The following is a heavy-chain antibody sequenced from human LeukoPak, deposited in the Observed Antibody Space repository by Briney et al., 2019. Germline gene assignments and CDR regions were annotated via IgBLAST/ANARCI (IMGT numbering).Heavy chain of an antibody. Sequence: ASVKVSCKASGYTFTSYGISWVRQAPGQGLEWMGWISAYNGNTNYAQKLQGRVTMTTDTSTSTAYMELSSLRSEDTAVYYCARGGIYYDSSGYYYFDYWGQGTLVTVSS. CDR2: ISAYNGNT. J-gene: IGHJ4*02. CDR1: GYTFTSYG. CDR3: ARGGIYYDSSGYYYFDY. V-gene: IGHV1-18*01. D-gene: IGHD3-22*01.